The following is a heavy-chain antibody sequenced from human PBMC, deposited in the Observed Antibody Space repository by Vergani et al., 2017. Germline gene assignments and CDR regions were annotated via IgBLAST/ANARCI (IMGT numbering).Heavy chain of an antibody. CDR3: AGGRGDNWYFDL. CDR1: GGSINPSSSF. D-gene: IGHD3-16*01. CDR2: INYVGRT. J-gene: IGHJ2*01. Sequence: QVQLQQWGAGVVKPSETLSLICTVSGGSINPSSSFWGWIRQSPGKGLEWIGSINYVGRTYYIPSLQSRATVFVDTSKNQFSLNLTSVTAADTAVYYCAGGRGDNWYFDLWGRGTLVTVSS. V-gene: IGHV4-39*01.